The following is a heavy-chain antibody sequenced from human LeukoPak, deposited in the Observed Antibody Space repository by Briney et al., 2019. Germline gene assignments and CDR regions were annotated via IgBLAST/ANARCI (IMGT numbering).Heavy chain of an antibody. CDR1: GGSISSSSYY. J-gene: IGHJ4*02. V-gene: IGHV4-39*01. CDR3: TAGRSDYFDF. Sequence: PSETLSPTCTVSGGSISSSSYYWGWIRQPPGKGLEWIGSIYYSGSTYYNPSLKSRVTISVDTSKNQFSLKLSSVTAADTAVYYCTAGRSDYFDFWGQGTLVTVSS. D-gene: IGHD6-25*01. CDR2: IYYSGST.